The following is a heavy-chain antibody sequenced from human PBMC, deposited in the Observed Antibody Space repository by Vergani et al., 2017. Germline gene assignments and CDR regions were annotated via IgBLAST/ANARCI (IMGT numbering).Heavy chain of an antibody. J-gene: IGHJ6*02. D-gene: IGHD1-1*01. Sequence: LEESGGGSVKPGGSLRLSCAASGFKFIDHYMSWIRQAPGKGLEWVSHISPGASTVSYTDSVKGRFTVSRDNDNNSLTLDMTTLRVEDTAVYYCAKNPGISTTRHYYAMDVWGQGTTVTVSS. CDR1: GFKFIDHY. CDR3: AKNPGISTTRHYYAMDV. V-gene: IGHV3-11*04. CDR2: ISPGASTV.